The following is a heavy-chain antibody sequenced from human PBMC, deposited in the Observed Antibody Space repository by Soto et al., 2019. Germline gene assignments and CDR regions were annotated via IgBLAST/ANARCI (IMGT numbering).Heavy chain of an antibody. CDR2: IWYDGSNK. CDR1: GFTFSSYG. D-gene: IGHD1-26*01. CDR3: AREYSNYGMDV. V-gene: IGHV3-33*01. Sequence: GGSLSLSCAASGFTFSSYGMHWVRQAPGKGLEWVAVIWYDGSNKYHADSVKGRSTISRDNSKNTLYLQMNSLRAEDTAVYYCAREYSNYGMDVWGQGTTVTVSS. J-gene: IGHJ6*02.